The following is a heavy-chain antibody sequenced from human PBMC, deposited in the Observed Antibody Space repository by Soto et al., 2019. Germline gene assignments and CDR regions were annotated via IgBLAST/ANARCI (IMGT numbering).Heavy chain of an antibody. D-gene: IGHD4-17*01. CDR1: GGSFSGNY. J-gene: IGHJ4*02. V-gene: IGHV4-59*01. CDR3: ARDRVYGDYYFDY. CDR2: INYSGST. Sequence: SETLSLTCGLYGGSFSGNYWSWIRQPPGEGLEWIGDINYSGSTKYNPSLTSRVTISVDTSKNQFSLKLSSVTAADTAVYYCARDRVYGDYYFDYWGQGTLVTVSS.